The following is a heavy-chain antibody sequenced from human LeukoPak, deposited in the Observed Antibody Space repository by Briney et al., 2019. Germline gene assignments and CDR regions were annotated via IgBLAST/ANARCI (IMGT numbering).Heavy chain of an antibody. CDR3: TRALGHSVLAFDV. CDR1: GFTLTNYG. Sequence: PGGSRSLSFEASGFTLTNYGLNGVRKPPGKGREWVASIKEDGREKLYVESLEGRLTIARDNAKESLHLQMRNLRVEDTAVYYCTRALGHSVLAFDVWGQGTVVIVS. V-gene: IGHV3-7*03. D-gene: IGHD3-16*01. J-gene: IGHJ3*01. CDR2: IKEDGREK.